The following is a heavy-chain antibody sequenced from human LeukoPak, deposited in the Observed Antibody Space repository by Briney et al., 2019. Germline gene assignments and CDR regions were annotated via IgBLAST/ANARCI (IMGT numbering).Heavy chain of an antibody. CDR2: IYPGDSDT. Sequence: GESLKISCKGSGYSFTSYWIGWVRQMPGKSLEWMGIIYPGDSDTRYSPSFQGQVTISADKSISTAYLQWSSLKASDTAMYYCARLESRGYRSGGSCYPHAFDIWGQGTMVTVSS. CDR1: GYSFTSYW. CDR3: ARLESRGYRSGGSCYPHAFDI. D-gene: IGHD2-15*01. V-gene: IGHV5-51*01. J-gene: IGHJ3*02.